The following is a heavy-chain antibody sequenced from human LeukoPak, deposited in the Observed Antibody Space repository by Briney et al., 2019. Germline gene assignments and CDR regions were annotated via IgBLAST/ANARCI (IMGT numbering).Heavy chain of an antibody. CDR1: GGSISSYY. CDR2: IYYSGST. D-gene: IGHD1-14*01. CDR3: ARHHVYYYFDY. Sequence: SETLSLTCTVSGGSISSYYWSWIRQPPGKGLEWIGYIYYSGSTNYNPSFKSRVTISVDTSKNQFSLKLSSVTAADTAVYYCARHHVYYYFDYWGQGTLVTVSS. J-gene: IGHJ4*02. V-gene: IGHV4-59*08.